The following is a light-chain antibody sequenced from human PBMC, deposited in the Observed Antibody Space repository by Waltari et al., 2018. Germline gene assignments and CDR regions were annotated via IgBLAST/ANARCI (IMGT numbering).Light chain of an antibody. CDR3: QVWDSSSDRPV. V-gene: IGLV3-21*02. CDR1: NIGGKT. Sequence: SYVLTQPPSASVAPGQTATITRGGNNIGGKTVPWYQQKPGQAPVLVVYDDYYRPSGIPERFSGSNSGNTAALTISWVEAGDEADYYCQVWDSSSDRPVFGGGTKVFVL. CDR2: DDY. J-gene: IGLJ3*02.